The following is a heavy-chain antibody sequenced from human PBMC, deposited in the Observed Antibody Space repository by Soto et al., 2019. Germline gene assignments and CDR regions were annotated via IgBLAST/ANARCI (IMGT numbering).Heavy chain of an antibody. J-gene: IGHJ4*02. D-gene: IGHD5-12*01. V-gene: IGHV3-23*01. Sequence: GGSLRLSCAASGFTFSSYAMSWVRQAPGKGLEWVSAISGSGGSTYYADSVKGRFTISRDNSKNTLYLQMNSLRAEDTAVYYCAKDRARYSGYDWGPRGKLPSSRYFDYWGQGTLVTVSS. CDR3: AKDRARYSGYDWGPRGKLPSSRYFDY. CDR2: ISGSGGST. CDR1: GFTFSSYA.